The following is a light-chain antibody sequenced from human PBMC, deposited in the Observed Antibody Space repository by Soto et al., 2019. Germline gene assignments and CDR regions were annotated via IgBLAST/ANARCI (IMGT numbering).Light chain of an antibody. CDR1: QNIVNW. V-gene: IGKV1-5*03. CDR3: QQYNSYPWT. Sequence: DIQMTQSPSTLSASVGDGVTITCRASQNIVNWLAWYQQKPGKAPKLLIYEASTLQSGVPSRFSGIGSGTDFTLTISSLQPDDFATYYCQQYNSYPWTFGQGTKVQ. J-gene: IGKJ1*01. CDR2: EAS.